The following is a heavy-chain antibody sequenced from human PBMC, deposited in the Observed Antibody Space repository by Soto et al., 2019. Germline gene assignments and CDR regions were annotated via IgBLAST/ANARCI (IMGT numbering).Heavy chain of an antibody. CDR2: INPNSGGT. CDR3: AREMAARHYYYYGMDV. J-gene: IGHJ6*02. CDR1: GYTFTGYY. V-gene: IGHV1-2*04. D-gene: IGHD6-6*01. Sequence: ASVKVSCKASGYTFTGYYMHWVRQAPGQGLEWMGWINPNSGGTNYAQKFQGWVTMTRDTSISTAYMELSRLRSDDTAVYYCAREMAARHYYYYGMDVWGQGTTVTVSS.